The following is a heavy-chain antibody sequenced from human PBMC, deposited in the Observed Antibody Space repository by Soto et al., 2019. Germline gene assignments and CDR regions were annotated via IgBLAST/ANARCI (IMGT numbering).Heavy chain of an antibody. D-gene: IGHD2-8*02. Sequence: QVKLQESAPGLVKPSQPLSLTCTVSGGSISSGGYYWSWIRQHPGKGLEWIGYISTSGGISYSPSLTSRVTISVDTSKNRLYLQLTSLTAADTAVSYCARGPAWYYWGQGTLVTVSS. CDR2: ISTSGGI. CDR1: GGSISSGGYY. CDR3: ARGPAWYY. J-gene: IGHJ4*02. V-gene: IGHV4-31*03.